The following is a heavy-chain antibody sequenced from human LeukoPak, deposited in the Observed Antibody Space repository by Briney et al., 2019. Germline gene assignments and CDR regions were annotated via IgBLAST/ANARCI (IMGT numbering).Heavy chain of an antibody. V-gene: IGHV3-33*01. CDR1: GFTFSSYG. CDR2: IWYDGSKK. Sequence: PGRSLRLSCAASGFTFSSYGMHWVRQAPGKGLEWVAVIWYDGSKKYYADSVKGRFTISRDKSKNTLYLQMNSLRAEDTAVYYCARDSSGSYDFDYWGQGTLVTVSS. CDR3: ARDSSGSYDFDY. J-gene: IGHJ4*02. D-gene: IGHD3-10*01.